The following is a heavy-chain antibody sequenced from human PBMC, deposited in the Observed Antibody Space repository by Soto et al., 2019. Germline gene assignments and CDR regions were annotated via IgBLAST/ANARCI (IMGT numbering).Heavy chain of an antibody. CDR3: ARDLVVATTLDAFDI. D-gene: IGHD2-15*01. J-gene: IGHJ3*02. Sequence: GGSLRLSCAASGFTVSSNYMSWVRQAPGKGLEWVSVIYSGGSTYYADSVKGRFTISRDNSKNTLYLQMNSLRAEDTAVYFCARDLVVATTLDAFDIWGQGKMVTVSS. CDR1: GFTVSSNY. CDR2: IYSGGST. V-gene: IGHV3-66*01.